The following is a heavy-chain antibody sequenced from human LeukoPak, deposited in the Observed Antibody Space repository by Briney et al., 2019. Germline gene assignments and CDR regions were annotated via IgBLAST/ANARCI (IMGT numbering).Heavy chain of an antibody. CDR2: IIPILGIA. V-gene: IGHV1-69*04. CDR3: ARLGLYGGNAYFDY. J-gene: IGHJ4*02. CDR1: GGTFSSYA. D-gene: IGHD4-23*01. Sequence: PGASVKVSCKASGGTFSSYAISWVRQAPGQGLEWMGRIIPILGIANYAQKFQGRVTITADKSTSTAYKELSSLRSEDTAVYYCARLGLYGGNAYFDYWGQGTLVTVSS.